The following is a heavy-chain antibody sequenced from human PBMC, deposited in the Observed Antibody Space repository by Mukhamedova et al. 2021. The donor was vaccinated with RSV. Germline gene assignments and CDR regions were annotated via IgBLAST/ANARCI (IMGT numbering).Heavy chain of an antibody. CDR3: ARGNAGYSSSWLDY. D-gene: IGHD6-13*01. Sequence: QSTWEGLEWVAVISHDGNDKNYADSVKGRFTISRDNSKNTLYLQMNSLRAEDTAVYYCARGNAGYSSSWLDYWGQGTLVTVSS. V-gene: IGHV3-30*07. CDR2: ISHDGNDK. J-gene: IGHJ4*02.